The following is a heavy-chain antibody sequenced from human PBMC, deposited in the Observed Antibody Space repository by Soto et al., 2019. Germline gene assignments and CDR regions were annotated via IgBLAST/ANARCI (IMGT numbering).Heavy chain of an antibody. CDR3: AHRPPDSSGWYQPWFDP. CDR2: IYWDDDK. Sequence: QITLKESGPTLVNPTQTLTLTCTFSGFSLSTSGVGVGWIRQPPGKALKWLALIYWDDDKRYSPSLKSRLTITKDTSKNQVVLIMTNMDPVDTATYYCAHRPPDSSGWYQPWFDPWGQGTLVTVSS. CDR1: GFSLSTSGVG. D-gene: IGHD6-19*01. V-gene: IGHV2-5*02. J-gene: IGHJ5*02.